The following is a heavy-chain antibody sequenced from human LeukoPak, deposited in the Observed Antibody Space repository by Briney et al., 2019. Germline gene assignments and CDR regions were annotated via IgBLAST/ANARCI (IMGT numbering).Heavy chain of an antibody. CDR1: GFTFSNYW. CDR3: ARGAYFDY. CDR2: IKQDGSEK. V-gene: IGHV3-7*04. Sequence: GGSLRLSCAASGFTFSNYWMTWVRQAPGKGLEWVANIKQDGSEKYYVDSVKGRFTISRDNAKNSLFLQMNSLRAEDTAVFYCARGAYFDYWGQGTLVTVSS. J-gene: IGHJ4*02.